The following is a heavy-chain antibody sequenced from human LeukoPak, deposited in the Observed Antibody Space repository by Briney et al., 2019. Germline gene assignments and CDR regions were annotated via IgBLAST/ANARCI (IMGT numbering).Heavy chain of an antibody. CDR1: GFTFRIFG. V-gene: IGHV3-48*04. CDR3: ARTYDFGRGPPGDAFDN. Sequence: GGSRRLSCAASGFTFRIFGLNWVRQAPGRGTEWVSYIDARSGITYYADSVQGRFTISRDDARESVFLQMDGLRVDHTAVYYCARTYDFGRGPPGDAFDNWGPGTWVIVSS. CDR2: IDARSGIT. J-gene: IGHJ3*02. D-gene: IGHD3-3*01.